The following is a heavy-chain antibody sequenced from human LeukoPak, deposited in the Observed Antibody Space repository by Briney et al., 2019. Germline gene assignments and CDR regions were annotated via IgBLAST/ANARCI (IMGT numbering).Heavy chain of an antibody. D-gene: IGHD2-21*02. CDR2: IYHSGSI. V-gene: IGHV4-59*01. CDR3: ASRPVTATYLDH. J-gene: IGHJ4*02. CDR1: GGSISGSY. Sequence: PSETLSLTCTVSGGSISGSYWSWIRQPPGKGLEWIAYIYHSGSINYNPSLKSPVTISVDTSKNQFFLKLSSVTAADTAVYFCASRPVTATYLDHWGQGTLVTVSS.